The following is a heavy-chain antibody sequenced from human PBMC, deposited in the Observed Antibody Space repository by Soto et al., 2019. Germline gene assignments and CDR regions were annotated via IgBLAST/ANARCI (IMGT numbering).Heavy chain of an antibody. CDR1: GYSFTSYW. D-gene: IGHD6-13*01. J-gene: IGHJ4*02. V-gene: IGHV5-51*03. CDR2: IYPGDSDT. Sequence: EVQLVQSGAEVKKPGESLKISCKGSGYSFTSYWIGWVRQMPGKGREWMGIIYPGDSDTRYSPSFQGQVTISADKSISTAYLQWSSLKASDTAMYYCAIRARAAAGPPVHRIDYWGQGTLVTVSS. CDR3: AIRARAAAGPPVHRIDY.